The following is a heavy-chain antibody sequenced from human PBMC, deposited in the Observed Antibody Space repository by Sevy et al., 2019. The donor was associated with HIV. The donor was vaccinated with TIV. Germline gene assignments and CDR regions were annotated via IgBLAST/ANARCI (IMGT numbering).Heavy chain of an antibody. V-gene: IGHV3-30*03. CDR3: AREAIGGTHYNVHGMDV. CDR1: GFTFSYYG. CDR2: ISYDGNNK. D-gene: IGHD3-10*02. Sequence: GGSLRLSCAASGFTFSYYGMHWVRQAPGKGLEWVAVISYDGNNKYYVDSVKGRFTISRDNSKNTLYVQMNSLRVEDTAVYYCAREAIGGTHYNVHGMDVWGQGTTVTVSS. J-gene: IGHJ6*02.